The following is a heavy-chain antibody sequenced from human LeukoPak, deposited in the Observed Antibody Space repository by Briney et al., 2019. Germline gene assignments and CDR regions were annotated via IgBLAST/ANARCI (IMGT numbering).Heavy chain of an antibody. D-gene: IGHD2-2*01. Sequence: SETLSLTCAVYGGSSSGYYWSWIRQPPGKGLEWIGEINHSGSTNYNPSLKSRVTISVDTSKNQFSLKLSSVTAADTAVYYCARGDIRFADIVVVPAAYDYWGQGTLVTVSS. CDR1: GGSSSGYY. CDR3: ARGDIRFADIVVVPAAYDY. J-gene: IGHJ4*02. V-gene: IGHV4-34*01. CDR2: INHSGST.